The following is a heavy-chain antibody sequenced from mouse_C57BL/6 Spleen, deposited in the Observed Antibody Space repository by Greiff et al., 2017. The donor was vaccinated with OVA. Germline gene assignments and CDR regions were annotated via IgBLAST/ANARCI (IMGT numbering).Heavy chain of an antibody. CDR1: GYAFSSSW. D-gene: IGHD2-4*01. J-gene: IGHJ3*01. CDR3: ARSGYDYWFAY. Sequence: VKVVESGPELVKPGASVKISCKASGYAFSSSWMNWVKQRPGKGLEWIGRIYPGDGDTNYNGKFKGKATLTADKYSSTAYMQLSSLTSEDSAVYFCARSGYDYWFAYWGQGTLVTVS. CDR2: IYPGDGDT. V-gene: IGHV1-82*01.